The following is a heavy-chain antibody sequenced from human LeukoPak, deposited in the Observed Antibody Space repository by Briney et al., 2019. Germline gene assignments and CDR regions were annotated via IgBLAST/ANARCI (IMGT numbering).Heavy chain of an antibody. CDR2: ISTYNGNT. CDR1: GYTFTSYG. J-gene: IGHJ5*02. CDR3: ARAPLDSDIVVVVAATKYNWFDP. D-gene: IGHD2-15*01. V-gene: IGHV1-18*01. Sequence: GASVKVSCTASGYTFTSYGISWVRQAPGQGLEWMGWISTYNGNTSYAQKLQGRVTMTTDTSTSTAYMELRSLRSDDTAVYYCARAPLDSDIVVVVAATKYNWFDPWGQGTLVTVSS.